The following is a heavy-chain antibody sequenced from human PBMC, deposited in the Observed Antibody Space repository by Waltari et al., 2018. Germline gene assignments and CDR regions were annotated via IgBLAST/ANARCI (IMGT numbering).Heavy chain of an antibody. CDR3: ARVTLAGFDY. V-gene: IGHV4-34*01. Sequence: QVQLQQWGAGLLKPSETLSLTCAVYGGSFSGYYWSWIRQPPGKGLEWIGEINHSGSTNYNPSLKSRVTISVDTSKNQFSLKLSSVTAADTAVYYCARVTLAGFDYWGQGTLVTVSS. J-gene: IGHJ4*02. CDR2: INHSGST. CDR1: GGSFSGYY. D-gene: IGHD6-13*01.